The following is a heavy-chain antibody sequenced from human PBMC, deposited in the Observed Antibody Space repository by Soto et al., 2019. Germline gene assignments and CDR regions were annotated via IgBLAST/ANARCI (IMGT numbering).Heavy chain of an antibody. V-gene: IGHV4-31*03. CDR1: GGSISSGGYY. CDR3: ARAGEYSYVPRANRFDP. Sequence: SETLSLTCTVSGGSISSGGYYWSWIRQHPGKGLEWIGYIYYSGSTYYNPSLKSRVTISVDTSKNQFSLKLSSVTAADTAVYYCARAGEYSYVPRANRFDPWGQGTLVTVSS. J-gene: IGHJ5*02. CDR2: IYYSGST. D-gene: IGHD5-18*01.